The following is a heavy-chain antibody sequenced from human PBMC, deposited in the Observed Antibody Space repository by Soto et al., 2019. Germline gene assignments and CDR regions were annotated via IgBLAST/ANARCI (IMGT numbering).Heavy chain of an antibody. CDR1: GGSISIYY. CDR2: IYYSGRN. V-gene: IGHV4-59*08. D-gene: IGHD3-22*01. CDR3: ARLGGYYQSLDH. Sequence: PSETLSLTFTVSGGSISIYYWSWILKPPGKGLEWIGYIYYSGRNNYNTYLKTRVNISVDTSKNPFSMKLSSVTAADTAVYYCARLGGYYQSLDHWGQGTLVTVSS. J-gene: IGHJ5*02.